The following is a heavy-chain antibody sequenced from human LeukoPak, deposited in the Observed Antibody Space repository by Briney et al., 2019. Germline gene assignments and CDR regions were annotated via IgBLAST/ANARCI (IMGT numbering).Heavy chain of an antibody. CDR2: IWYDGSNK. D-gene: IGHD3-22*01. Sequence: GGSLRLSCAASGFTFSSYGMHWVRQAPGKGLEWVAVIWYDGSNKYYADSVKGRFTISRDNSKNTLYLQMNSLRAEDTAVYYCARDSSGCYLGSDLDYWGQGTLVTVSS. V-gene: IGHV3-33*01. CDR1: GFTFSSYG. CDR3: ARDSSGCYLGSDLDY. J-gene: IGHJ4*02.